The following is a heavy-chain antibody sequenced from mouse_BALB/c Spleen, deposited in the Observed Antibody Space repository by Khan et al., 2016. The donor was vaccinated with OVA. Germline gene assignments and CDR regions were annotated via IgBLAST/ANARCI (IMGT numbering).Heavy chain of an antibody. CDR1: GYTFTSYT. V-gene: IGHV1-4*01. D-gene: IGHD2-12*01. J-gene: IGHJ3*01. CDR3: LSARAYYKSHGCCAY. Sequence: VQLKQSGGELVRPGGSGKLSCEASGYTFTSYTMHWVRQRPGQTLEWIGHINRSNNYIYYIQNFKDKATLIVDKSSSPPYLQLSSLTSEDSAVYICLSARAYYKSHGCCAYWGAGTLVTVSA. CDR2: INRSNNYI.